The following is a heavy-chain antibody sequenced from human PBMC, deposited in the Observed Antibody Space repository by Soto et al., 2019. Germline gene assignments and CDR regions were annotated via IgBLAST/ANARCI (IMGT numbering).Heavy chain of an antibody. D-gene: IGHD3-10*01. CDR1: GFSLTTNGVG. V-gene: IGHV2-5*02. Sequence: QITLKESGPTLVKPTQTLTLTCTVSGFSLTTNGVGVGWFRQPPGKALEWLALTYRDDDNRYRPSLQSRITVTRDSTRNQVVLIVINMDPADTATYYCAHTVARGVYWETFDYWGQGTLVTVSS. CDR3: AHTVARGVYWETFDY. J-gene: IGHJ4*02. CDR2: TYRDDDN.